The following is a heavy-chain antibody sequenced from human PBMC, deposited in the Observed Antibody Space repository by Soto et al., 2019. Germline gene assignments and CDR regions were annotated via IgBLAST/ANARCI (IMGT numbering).Heavy chain of an antibody. Sequence: QVQLVQSGAEVKKPGSSVKVSCKASGGTLSAHTINWVRQAPGQGLEWMGRVIPMLGKANYAQKLQGRVTITADKSTSTAYMELRSLRSDDTAVYYCARMREDTYGLIDYWGQGTLVTVSS. CDR2: VIPMLGKA. V-gene: IGHV1-69*02. CDR3: ARMREDTYGLIDY. CDR1: GGTLSAHT. D-gene: IGHD5-18*01. J-gene: IGHJ4*02.